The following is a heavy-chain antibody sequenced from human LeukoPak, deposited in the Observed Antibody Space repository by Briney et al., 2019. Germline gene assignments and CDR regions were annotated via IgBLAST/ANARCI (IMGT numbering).Heavy chain of an antibody. CDR2: IIPIFGTA. Sequence: ASVKVSCKASGGTFSSYAISWVRQAPGQGLEWMGGIIPIFGTANYAQKFQGRVTITADESTSTAYMELSSLRSEDTAVYYCASRYCSSTSCYAGGDYWGQETLVTVSS. CDR3: ASRYCSSTSCYAGGDY. D-gene: IGHD2-2*01. CDR1: GGTFSSYA. J-gene: IGHJ4*02. V-gene: IGHV1-69*13.